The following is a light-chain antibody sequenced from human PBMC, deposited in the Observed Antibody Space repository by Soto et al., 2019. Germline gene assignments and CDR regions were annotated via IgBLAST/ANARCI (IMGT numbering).Light chain of an antibody. CDR2: DVN. Sequence: QSVLTQPRSVSGSPGQSVTISCTGTSSDVGNYNSVSWYQHHPGKAPKLMIYDVNKWPSGVPDRFSGSKSGNTASLNIFWLQAEDEADYYCCSYIGSYSYVFGTGTKVTVL. CDR1: SSDVGNYNS. V-gene: IGLV2-11*01. J-gene: IGLJ1*01. CDR3: CSYIGSYSYV.